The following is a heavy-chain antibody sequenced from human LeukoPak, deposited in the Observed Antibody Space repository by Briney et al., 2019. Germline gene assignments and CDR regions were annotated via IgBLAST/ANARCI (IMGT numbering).Heavy chain of an antibody. J-gene: IGHJ4*02. CDR3: TTGTWIQLWLADY. Sequence: PGGSLRLSCAASGFTFSNACMSWVRQAPGKGLEWVGHIKGKAEGGTTDYAAPVQGRFPISRNDSKNTLYLQMNSLKTEDTAVYYCTTGTWIQLWLADYWGQGTLVTVSS. V-gene: IGHV3-15*01. CDR1: GFTFSNAC. D-gene: IGHD5-18*01. CDR2: IKGKAEGGTT.